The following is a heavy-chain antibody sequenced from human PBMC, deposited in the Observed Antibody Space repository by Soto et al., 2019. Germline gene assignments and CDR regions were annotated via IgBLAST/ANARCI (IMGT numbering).Heavy chain of an antibody. J-gene: IGHJ6*02. CDR1: GGSISSSSYY. D-gene: IGHD6-19*01. V-gene: IGHV4-39*01. Sequence: PSETLSLTCTVSGGSISSSSYYWGWIRQPPGKGLEWIGSIYYSGSTYYNPSLKSRVTVSVDTSKNQFSLKLSSATAADTAVYYCARHFSSGWVYHYGLDVWGQGTTVT. CDR2: IYYSGST. CDR3: ARHFSSGWVYHYGLDV.